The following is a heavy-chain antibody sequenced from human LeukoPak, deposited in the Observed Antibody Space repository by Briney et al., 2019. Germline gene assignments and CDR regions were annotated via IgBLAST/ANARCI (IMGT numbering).Heavy chain of an antibody. J-gene: IGHJ6*02. CDR2: IYSGGST. V-gene: IGHV3-66*01. CDR3: ARDSHSGSFYGMDV. Sequence: GGSLRLSCAASGFTVSSDYMSWVRQAPGKGLEWVSVIYSGGSTYYADSVKGRFTISRDNSKNTVYLQMNSLRVDDMAVYYCARDSHSGSFYGMDVWGQGTTVTVS. D-gene: IGHD3-10*01. CDR1: GFTVSSDY.